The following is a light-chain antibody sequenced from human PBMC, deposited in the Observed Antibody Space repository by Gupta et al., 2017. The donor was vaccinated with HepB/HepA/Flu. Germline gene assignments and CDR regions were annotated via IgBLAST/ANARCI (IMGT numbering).Light chain of an antibody. CDR3: AAWDDSLQGV. V-gene: IGLV1-47*01. CDR2: RNN. J-gene: IGLJ3*02. CDR1: SSNIGSNY. Sequence: QSVLTQPPSASGTPGQRVTISCSGSSSNIGSNYVYWYQQLPGTAPKLLIYRNNQRPSGVPDRFSSSKSGTSASLAISGLRSEDEADYYCAAWDDSLQGVFGGGTKLTVL.